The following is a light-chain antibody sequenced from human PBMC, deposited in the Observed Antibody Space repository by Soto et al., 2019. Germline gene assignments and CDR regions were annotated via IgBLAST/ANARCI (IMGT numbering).Light chain of an antibody. CDR3: NSFRVSHLYV. Sequence: QSVLSXPASASGSPGQTITISCPGTSTDVGGYNAVSWYQHHPGKAPKLIIYEVTHRPSGVSDRFSASKSGNTASLTISGPQAEDEADYYCNSFRVSHLYVFGTGTKAPS. V-gene: IGLV2-14*01. J-gene: IGLJ1*01. CDR2: EVT. CDR1: STDVGGYNA.